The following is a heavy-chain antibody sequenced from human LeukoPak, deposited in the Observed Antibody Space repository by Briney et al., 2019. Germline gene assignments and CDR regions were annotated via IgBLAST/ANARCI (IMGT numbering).Heavy chain of an antibody. D-gene: IGHD6-13*01. J-gene: IGHJ4*02. V-gene: IGHV3-30*02. CDR1: GFTFSSYG. CDR3: AKDVWSGIAAAGTDY. CDR2: IRYDGSNK. Sequence: GGSLRLSCAASGFTFSSYGMHWVRQAPGKGLEWVAFIRYDGSNKYYADSVKGRFTISRDNSKNTLYLQMNSLRAEDTAVYYCAKDVWSGIAAAGTDYWGQGTLVTVSS.